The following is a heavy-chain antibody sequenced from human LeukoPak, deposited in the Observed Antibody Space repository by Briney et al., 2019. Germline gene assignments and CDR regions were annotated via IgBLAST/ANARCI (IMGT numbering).Heavy chain of an antibody. CDR3: ARDFLLRTAPDY. CDR2: IKQDGNEK. V-gene: IGHV3-7*01. J-gene: IGHJ4*02. Sequence: GGSLRLSCVVSGFTFSSYWMSWVRQAPGKGLEWVANIKQDGNEKSYVDSVKGRFTISRDNAKNSLYLQMNSLRAEDTAVYYCARDFLLRTAPDYWGQGTLVTVSS. D-gene: IGHD2-15*01. CDR1: GFTFSSYW.